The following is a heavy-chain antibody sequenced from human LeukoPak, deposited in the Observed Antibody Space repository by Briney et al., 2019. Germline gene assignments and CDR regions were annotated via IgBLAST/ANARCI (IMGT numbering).Heavy chain of an antibody. J-gene: IGHJ4*02. CDR1: GGTFSSYA. CDR2: IIPIFGTA. Sequence: ASVKVSCKASGGTFSSYAISWVRQAPGQGLEWMGGIIPIFGTANYAQKFQGRVTITADKSTSTAYMELSRLRSEDTAVYYCARSGSYSSSWYIDYWGQGTLVTVSS. CDR3: ARSGSYSSSWYIDY. D-gene: IGHD6-13*01. V-gene: IGHV1-69*06.